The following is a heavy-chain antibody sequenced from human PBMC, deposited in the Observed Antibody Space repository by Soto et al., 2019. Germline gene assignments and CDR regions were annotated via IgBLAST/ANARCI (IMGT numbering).Heavy chain of an antibody. CDR3: ARDSDYYDSSGYRKTYGMDV. V-gene: IGHV1-46*01. D-gene: IGHD3-22*01. Sequence: ASVKVSCKASGYTFTSYYMHWVRQAPGEGLEWMGIINPSGGSTSYAQKFQGRVTMTRDTSTSTVYMELSSLRSEDTAVYYCARDSDYYDSSGYRKTYGMDVWGQGTTVTSP. CDR2: INPSGGST. J-gene: IGHJ6*02. CDR1: GYTFTSYY.